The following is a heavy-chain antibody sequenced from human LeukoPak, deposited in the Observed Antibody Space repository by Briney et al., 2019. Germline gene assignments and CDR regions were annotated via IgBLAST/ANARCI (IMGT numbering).Heavy chain of an antibody. CDR3: AKRLAEAGAYDL. CDR2: ISQDATKK. D-gene: IGHD6-13*01. Sequence: GESLTLTCAVSGVIFSNYAMFWVRQAPGKGLEGVAVISQDATKKYADSVKGRFTISRDNSKNTQYLQMNSLSAEDTALYFCAKRLAEAGAYDLWGQGTLATASS. V-gene: IGHV3-30*04. CDR1: GVIFSNYA. J-gene: IGHJ5*02.